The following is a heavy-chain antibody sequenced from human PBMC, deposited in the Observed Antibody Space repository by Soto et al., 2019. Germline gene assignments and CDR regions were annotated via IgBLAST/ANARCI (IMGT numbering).Heavy chain of an antibody. CDR2: IYYSGST. CDR1: GGSISSYY. D-gene: IGHD5-12*01. V-gene: IGHV4-59*01. Sequence: QVQLQESGPGLVKPSETLSLTCTVSGGSISSYYWSWIRQPPGKGLEWIGYIYYSGSTNYNPSLKRRVTISVDTSKNQFSLKLSSVTAADTAVYYCARTSYRGYDWFYMDVWGKGTTVTVSS. CDR3: ARTSYRGYDWFYMDV. J-gene: IGHJ6*03.